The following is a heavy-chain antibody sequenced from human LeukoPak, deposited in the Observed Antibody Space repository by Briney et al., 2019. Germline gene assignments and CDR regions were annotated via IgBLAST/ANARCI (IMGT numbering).Heavy chain of an antibody. CDR3: ARDPWGSSSY. V-gene: IGHV3-21*01. D-gene: IGHD6-6*01. Sequence: PGGSLRLSCAASGFTFSGYSMNWVRQAPGKGLEWVSSISSSSTYIYCADSVKGRFTISRDNAKNSLYLQMNSLRAEDTAVYYCARDPWGSSSYWGQGILVTVSS. CDR2: ISSSSTYI. J-gene: IGHJ4*02. CDR1: GFTFSGYS.